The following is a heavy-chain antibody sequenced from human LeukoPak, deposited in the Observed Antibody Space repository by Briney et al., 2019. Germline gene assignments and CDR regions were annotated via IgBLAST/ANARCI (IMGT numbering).Heavy chain of an antibody. CDR2: ISYDGSNK. CDR1: GFTFSSYG. CDR3: AKNKREQLGYDAFDI. V-gene: IGHV3-30*18. D-gene: IGHD6-6*01. Sequence: GGSLRLSCAASGFTFSSYGMHWVRQAPGKGLEWVAVISYDGSNKYYADSVKGRFTISRDNSKNTLYLQMNSLRAEDTAVYYCAKNKREQLGYDAFDIWGQGTMVTVSS. J-gene: IGHJ3*02.